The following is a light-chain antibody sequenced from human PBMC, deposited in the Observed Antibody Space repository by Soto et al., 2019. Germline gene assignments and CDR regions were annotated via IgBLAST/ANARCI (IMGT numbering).Light chain of an antibody. CDR2: DAS. Sequence: DIQMTQSPSTLSASVGDRVTITCRASQFIDRWLAWYQQKPGKAPQYLNFDASSLYGGVPLRFSGSGSGTEFTLTITSLQPDDSATYYCLQYSGSSYTFGQGTRVEIK. CDR1: QFIDRW. J-gene: IGKJ2*01. V-gene: IGKV1-5*01. CDR3: LQYSGSSYT.